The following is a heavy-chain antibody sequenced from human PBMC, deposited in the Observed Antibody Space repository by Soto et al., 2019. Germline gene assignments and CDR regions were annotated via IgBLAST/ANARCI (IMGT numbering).Heavy chain of an antibody. Sequence: QVQLQESGPGLVKPSETLSLTCTVSGGSISSYYWSWIRQPPGKGLEWIGYIYYSGSTNYNPSLKSRVTISVDTSKNQCSLKLSSVTAADTAVYYCARDRNEYYYYYGMDVWGQGTTVTVSS. CDR3: ARDRNEYYYYYGMDV. V-gene: IGHV4-59*01. J-gene: IGHJ6*02. CDR2: IYYSGST. CDR1: GGSISSYY.